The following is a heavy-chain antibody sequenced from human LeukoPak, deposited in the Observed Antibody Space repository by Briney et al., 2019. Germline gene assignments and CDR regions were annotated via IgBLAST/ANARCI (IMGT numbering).Heavy chain of an antibody. J-gene: IGHJ3*02. CDR1: GGSISSYY. CDR3: ARALWFGELLYAFDI. D-gene: IGHD3-10*01. CDR2: IYYSGST. Sequence: PSETLSLTCTVSGGSISSYYWSWIRQPPGKGLEWIGYIYYSGSTNYNPSLKSRVTISVDTSKNQFSLKLSSVTAADTAVYYCARALWFGELLYAFDIWGQGTMVTVSS. V-gene: IGHV4-59*01.